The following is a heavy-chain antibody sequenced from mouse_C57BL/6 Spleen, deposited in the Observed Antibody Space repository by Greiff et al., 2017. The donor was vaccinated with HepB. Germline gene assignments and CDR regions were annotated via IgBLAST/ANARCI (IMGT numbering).Heavy chain of an antibody. D-gene: IGHD2-5*01. CDR3: ARWDSNPHYYAMDY. Sequence: EVQGVESGGGLVQPGGSLSLSCAASGFTFTDYYMSWVRQPPGKALEWLGFIRNKANGYTTEYSASVKGRFTISRDNSQSILYLQMNALRAEDSATYYCARWDSNPHYYAMDYWGQGTSVTVAS. CDR1: GFTFTDYY. V-gene: IGHV7-3*01. CDR2: IRNKANGYTT. J-gene: IGHJ4*01.